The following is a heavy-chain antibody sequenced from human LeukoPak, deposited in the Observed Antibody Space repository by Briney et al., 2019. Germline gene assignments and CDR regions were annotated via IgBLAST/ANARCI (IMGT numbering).Heavy chain of an antibody. Sequence: GGSLRLSCAASGFTVSSNYMSWVRQAPGKGLEWVSVIYSGGSTYYADSVKGRFTISRDNSKNTLYLQMNSLRAEDTAVYYCAKAGVSAAILFDYWGQGTLVTVSS. CDR3: AKAGVSAAILFDY. D-gene: IGHD2-2*01. CDR1: GFTVSSNY. V-gene: IGHV3-66*01. CDR2: IYSGGST. J-gene: IGHJ4*02.